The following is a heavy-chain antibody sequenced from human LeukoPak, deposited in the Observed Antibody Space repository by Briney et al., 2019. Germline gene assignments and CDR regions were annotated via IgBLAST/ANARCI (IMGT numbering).Heavy chain of an antibody. Sequence: ASVKVSCKASGCTFTSYDINWVRQATGQGLEWMGWMNPNSGNTGYAQKFQGRVTMTRNTSISTAYMELSSLRSEDTAVYYCARGSYSDYGGTLYNYWGQGTLVTVSS. CDR2: MNPNSGNT. CDR1: GCTFTSYD. V-gene: IGHV1-8*01. J-gene: IGHJ4*02. CDR3: ARGSYSDYGGTLYNY. D-gene: IGHD4-23*01.